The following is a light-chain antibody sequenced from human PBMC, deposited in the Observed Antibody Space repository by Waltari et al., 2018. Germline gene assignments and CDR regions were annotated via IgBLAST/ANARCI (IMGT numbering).Light chain of an antibody. J-gene: IGLJ1*01. Sequence: QSALTQPRSVSGSPGQSVTISCTGTSSAVGGYNYVSCYQQHPGKAPKFMIYDVNKRPSGVPDRFSGSKSGNTASLTISGLQAEDEADYYCCSYAGTYTYVFGTGTKVTVL. CDR3: CSYAGTYTYV. V-gene: IGLV2-11*01. CDR1: SSAVGGYNY. CDR2: DVN.